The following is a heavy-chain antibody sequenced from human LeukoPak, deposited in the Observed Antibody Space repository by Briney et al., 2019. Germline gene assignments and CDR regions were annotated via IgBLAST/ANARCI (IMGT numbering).Heavy chain of an antibody. D-gene: IGHD3-3*01. J-gene: IGHJ6*02. CDR1: GFTFSSYW. V-gene: IGHV3-74*01. CDR2: INSDGSST. CDR3: ARDPSDFWSGYYFDGYYYGMDV. Sequence: GGSLRLSCAASGFTFSSYWMHWVRHAPGKGLVWVSRINSDGSSTSYADSVKGRFTISRDNAKNTLYLQMNSLRAEDTAVYYCARDPSDFWSGYYFDGYYYGMDVWGQGTTVTVSS.